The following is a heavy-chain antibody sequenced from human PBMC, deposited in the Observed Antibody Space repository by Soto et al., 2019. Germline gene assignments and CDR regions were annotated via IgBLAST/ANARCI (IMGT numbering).Heavy chain of an antibody. D-gene: IGHD3-10*01. Sequence: ASVKVSCKVSGYTLTELSMHWVRQAPGKGLEWMGGFDPEDGETIYAQKFQGRVTMTEDTSTDTAYMELSSLRSEDTAVYYCATALWFGELVVSGSYYYFDYWGQGTLVTVSS. CDR2: FDPEDGET. J-gene: IGHJ4*02. CDR3: ATALWFGELVVSGSYYYFDY. V-gene: IGHV1-24*01. CDR1: GYTLTELS.